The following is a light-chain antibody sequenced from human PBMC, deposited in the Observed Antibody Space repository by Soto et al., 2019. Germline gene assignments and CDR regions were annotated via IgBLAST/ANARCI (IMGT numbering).Light chain of an antibody. J-gene: IGLJ1*01. CDR3: DSYTSATTLRGV. CDR1: KNDIGVYDF. Sequence: QSVLTQPPSASGSPGQSVTISCTGTKNDIGVYDFVSWYQHHPGKAPRLIIYEVVQRPSGVPDRFSGSKSGNTASLTVSGLQAEDEADYYCDSYTSATTLRGVFGVGTKVTVL. CDR2: EVV. V-gene: IGLV2-8*01.